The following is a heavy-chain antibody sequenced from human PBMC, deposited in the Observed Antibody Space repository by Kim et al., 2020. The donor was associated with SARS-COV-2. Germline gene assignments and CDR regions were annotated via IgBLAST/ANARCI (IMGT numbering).Heavy chain of an antibody. D-gene: IGHD3-16*01. J-gene: IGHJ6*02. CDR1: GGTFSSDA. CDR3: ARLKTLGGYYGMDV. CDR2: IIPIFGTA. V-gene: IGHV1-69*13. Sequence: SVKVSCKASGGTFSSDAISWVRQAPGQGLEWMGGIIPIFGTANYAQKFQGRVTITADESTRTAYMELSSLRSEDTAVYYCARLKTLGGYYGMDVWGQGTTVTVSS.